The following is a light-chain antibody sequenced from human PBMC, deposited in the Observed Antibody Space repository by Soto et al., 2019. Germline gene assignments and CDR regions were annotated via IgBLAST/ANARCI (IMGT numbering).Light chain of an antibody. Sequence: EIVMTQSPDTLSVSPGERATLSCRASQSVSSNLAWYQQKPGQAPRLLIYDASTRAPGFPARFSGSGSGTEFTLTISSLQSEDFAAYYCQKFNKWPWTFGQGTKVDIK. V-gene: IGKV3-15*01. J-gene: IGKJ1*01. CDR2: DAS. CDR3: QKFNKWPWT. CDR1: QSVSSN.